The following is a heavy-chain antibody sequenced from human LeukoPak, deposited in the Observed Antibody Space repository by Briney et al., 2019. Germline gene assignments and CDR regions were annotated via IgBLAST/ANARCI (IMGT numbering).Heavy chain of an antibody. CDR3: ARALSWTTESYYYMDV. Sequence: ASVKVSCKTSGYTFMSYNITWVRQATGQGLEWMGWMNPNSLNTGYGQRFQGRVTMTMNTSMSTAYMELSRLRSEDTDVYYCARALSWTTESYYYMDVWGKGTTVTVPS. D-gene: IGHD3/OR15-3a*01. J-gene: IGHJ6*03. V-gene: IGHV1-8*01. CDR2: MNPNSLNT. CDR1: GYTFMSYN.